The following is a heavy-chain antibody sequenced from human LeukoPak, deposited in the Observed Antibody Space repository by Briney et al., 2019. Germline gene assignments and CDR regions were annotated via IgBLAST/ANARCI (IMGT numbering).Heavy chain of an antibody. D-gene: IGHD3-3*01. J-gene: IGHJ4*02. Sequence: GASVKVSCKVSGYTLTELSMHWVRQAPGKGLEWMGGFDPEDGETIYAQKFQGRVTMTEDTSTDTAYMELSSLRSEDTAVYCCATNRFLEWLFDYWGQGTLVTVSS. V-gene: IGHV1-24*01. CDR1: GYTLTELS. CDR3: ATNRFLEWLFDY. CDR2: FDPEDGET.